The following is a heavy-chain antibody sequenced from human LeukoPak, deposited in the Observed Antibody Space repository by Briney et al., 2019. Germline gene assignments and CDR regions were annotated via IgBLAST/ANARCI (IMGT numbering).Heavy chain of an antibody. CDR3: ARALTVYAIHMDV. Sequence: SETLSLTCTVSGGSISSYYWSWIRQPPGKGLEWIGYIYYSGGTNYNPSLKSRVTISVDTSKNQFSLKLSSVTAADTAVYYRARALTVYAIHMDVWGKGTTVTVSS. CDR1: GGSISSYY. V-gene: IGHV4-59*01. J-gene: IGHJ6*03. D-gene: IGHD2-8*01. CDR2: IYYSGGT.